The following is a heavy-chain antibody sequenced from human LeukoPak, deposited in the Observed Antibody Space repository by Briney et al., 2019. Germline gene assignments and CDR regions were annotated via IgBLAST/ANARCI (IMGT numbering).Heavy chain of an antibody. CDR1: GGSISTYY. D-gene: IGHD3-3*01. V-gene: IGHV4-4*07. CDR3: ARDSGGPRFWSGYYFDY. J-gene: IGHJ4*02. CDR2: IYTSGST. Sequence: SETLSLTCTVSGGSISTYYWSWIRQPAGKGLEWIGRIYTSGSTNYNPSLKSRVTISVDTSKNQFSLKLSSVTAADTAVYYCARDSGGPRFWSGYYFDYWGQGTLVTVSS.